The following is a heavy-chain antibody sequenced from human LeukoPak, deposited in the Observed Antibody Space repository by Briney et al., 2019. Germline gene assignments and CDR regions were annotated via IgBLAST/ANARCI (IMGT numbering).Heavy chain of an antibody. Sequence: SSKTLSLTCTVSGGSISSYYWSWIRQPPGKGLEWIGYIYTSGSTNYNPSLKSRVTISVDTSKNQFSLKLSSVTAADTAVYYCARYSYGSSFDYWGQGTLVTVSS. CDR3: ARYSYGSSFDY. J-gene: IGHJ4*02. CDR2: IYTSGST. V-gene: IGHV4-4*09. CDR1: GGSISSYY. D-gene: IGHD5-18*01.